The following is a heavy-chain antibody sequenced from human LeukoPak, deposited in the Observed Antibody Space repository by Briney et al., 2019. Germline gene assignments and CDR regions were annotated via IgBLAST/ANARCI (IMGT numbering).Heavy chain of an antibody. CDR2: IFYSGST. Sequence: SETLSLTCIVSGGSISSYYWSWIRQPPGKGLEWIGNIFYSGSTNYNPSLKSRVTISLDTSKNQFSLKLTSVSAADTAVYYCAREGGSYYHWFDPWGQGTLVTVSS. CDR3: AREGGSYYHWFDP. J-gene: IGHJ5*02. V-gene: IGHV4-59*01. D-gene: IGHD1-26*01. CDR1: GGSISSYY.